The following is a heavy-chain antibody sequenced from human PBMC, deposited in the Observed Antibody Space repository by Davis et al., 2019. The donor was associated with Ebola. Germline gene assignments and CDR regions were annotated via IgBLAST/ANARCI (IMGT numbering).Heavy chain of an antibody. CDR2: IGSSSSYI. CDR1: GFTFSSYS. D-gene: IGHD3-22*01. V-gene: IGHV3-21*01. CDR3: ARDKFYYDSSGYGYYYGMDV. J-gene: IGHJ6*02. Sequence: GESLKISCAASGFTFSSYSMNWVRQAPGKGLEWVSSIGSSSSYIYYADSVKGRFTISSDNAKKSLYIHMNRLRAADTAVYYCARDKFYYDSSGYGYYYGMDVWGQGTTVTVSS.